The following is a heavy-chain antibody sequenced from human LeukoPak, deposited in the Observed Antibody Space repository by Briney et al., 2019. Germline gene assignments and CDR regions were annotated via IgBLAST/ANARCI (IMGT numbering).Heavy chain of an antibody. Sequence: GGTLRLSCAASGFTFSNYEMNWVRQAPGKGLEWVAAISGSGRTTNYADSVKGRFTISRDNSKNTLYLQMNSLRAEDTAVYYCAKGRGSNAGYFDYWGQGTLVTVSS. CDR3: AKGRGSNAGYFDY. D-gene: IGHD1-26*01. J-gene: IGHJ4*02. CDR2: ISGSGRTT. CDR1: GFTFSNYE. V-gene: IGHV3-23*01.